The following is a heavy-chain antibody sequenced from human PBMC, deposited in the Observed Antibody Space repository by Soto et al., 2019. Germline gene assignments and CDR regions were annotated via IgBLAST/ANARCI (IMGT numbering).Heavy chain of an antibody. Sequence: GGSLRLSCAASGFTFSSYAMSWVRQAPGKGLEWVSAISGSGGSTYYADSVKGRFTISRDNSKNTLHLQMNSLRAEDTAVYYCAKDLSGFCEWLLEEPDAFDIWGKGTMVTVSS. D-gene: IGHD3-3*01. CDR1: GFTFSSYA. V-gene: IGHV3-23*01. CDR2: ISGSGGST. CDR3: AKDLSGFCEWLLEEPDAFDI. J-gene: IGHJ3*02.